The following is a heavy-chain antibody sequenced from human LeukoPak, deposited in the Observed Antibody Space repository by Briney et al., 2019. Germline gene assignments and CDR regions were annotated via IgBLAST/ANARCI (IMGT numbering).Heavy chain of an antibody. CDR1: GFTFSSYS. CDR2: ISSSSSTI. CDR3: ARGSVTQGY. Sequence: PRGSLRLSCAASGFTFSSYSMNWVRQAPGKGLEWVSYISSSSSTIYYADSVKGRFTISRDNAKNSLYLQMNSLRAEDTAVYYCARGSVTQGYWGQGTLVTVSS. D-gene: IGHD1-14*01. J-gene: IGHJ4*02. V-gene: IGHV3-48*01.